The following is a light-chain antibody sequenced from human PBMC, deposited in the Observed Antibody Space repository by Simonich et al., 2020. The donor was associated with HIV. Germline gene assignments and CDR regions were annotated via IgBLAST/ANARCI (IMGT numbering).Light chain of an antibody. CDR2: GAS. V-gene: IGKV3-15*01. CDR3: QQYNNWLT. CDR1: QSVSSN. Sequence: EIVLTQSPATLSLSPGERATLSCRASQSVSSNLAWYQQKPGQAPRLLIYGASTRATGIPARFSGSWSGTEFTLTISSMQSEDFAVYCCQQYNNWLTFGGGTKVEIK. J-gene: IGKJ4*01.